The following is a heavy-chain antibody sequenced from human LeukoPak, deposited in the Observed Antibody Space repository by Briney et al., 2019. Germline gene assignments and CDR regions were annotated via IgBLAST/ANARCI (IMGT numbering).Heavy chain of an antibody. CDR2: INAGNGNT. D-gene: IGHD6-19*01. Sequence: ASVKVSCKASGYTFTSYAMHWVRQAPGQRLEWMGWINAGNGNTKYSQEFQGRVTITRDTSASTAYMELSSLRSEDMAVYYCARDISSGWYYFDYWGQGTLVTVSS. J-gene: IGHJ4*02. CDR1: GYTFTSYA. CDR3: ARDISSGWYYFDY. V-gene: IGHV1-3*03.